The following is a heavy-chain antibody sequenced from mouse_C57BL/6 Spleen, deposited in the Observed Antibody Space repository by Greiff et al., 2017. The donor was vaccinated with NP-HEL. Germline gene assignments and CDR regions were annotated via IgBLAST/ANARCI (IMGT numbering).Heavy chain of an antibody. Sequence: QVQLKESGAELVKPGASVKISCKASGYAFSSYWMNWVKQRPGKGLEWIGQIYPGDGDTNYNGKFKGKATLTADKSSSTAYMQLSSLTSEDSAVYFCARKGDYGVDYWGQGTTLTVSS. D-gene: IGHD2-4*01. CDR1: GYAFSSYW. J-gene: IGHJ2*01. CDR3: ARKGDYGVDY. CDR2: IYPGDGDT. V-gene: IGHV1-80*01.